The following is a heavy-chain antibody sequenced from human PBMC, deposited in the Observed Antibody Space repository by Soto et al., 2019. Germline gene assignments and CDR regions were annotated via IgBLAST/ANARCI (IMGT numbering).Heavy chain of an antibody. CDR2: ISYIGIT. CDR3: VRGGGGYGNGMIDY. D-gene: IGHD5-18*01. CDR1: GGSISNYY. J-gene: IGHJ4*02. Sequence: SETLSLTCTVSGGSISNYYWSWIRQSPGKGLEWIGYISYIGITNYNPSLKSRVTISVDTSKNQFSLRLTSVTAADTAVYYCVRGGGGYGNGMIDYWGQGTPVTVSS. V-gene: IGHV4-59*01.